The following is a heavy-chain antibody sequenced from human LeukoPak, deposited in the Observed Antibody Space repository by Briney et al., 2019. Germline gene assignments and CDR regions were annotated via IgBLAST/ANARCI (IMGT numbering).Heavy chain of an antibody. CDR3: ARRVWDDSSGYFFDY. V-gene: IGHV5-51*01. J-gene: IGHJ4*02. D-gene: IGHD3-22*01. Sequence: RGEPLKISCKGSGFSFTNYWIGWVRQMPGKGLEWMGIIYPSDSHTRYSPSFQGQVTISADKSISAAYLQWRSLKASDSAMYYCARRVWDDSSGYFFDYWGQGTLVTVSS. CDR1: GFSFTNYW. CDR2: IYPSDSHT.